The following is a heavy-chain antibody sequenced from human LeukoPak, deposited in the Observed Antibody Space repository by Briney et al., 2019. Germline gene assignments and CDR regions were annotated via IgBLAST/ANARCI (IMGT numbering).Heavy chain of an antibody. CDR1: GFTFSSYA. CDR3: ARGFSY. J-gene: IGHJ4*02. V-gene: IGHV3-23*01. CDR2: ISGSRT. Sequence: PGGSLRLSCAASGFTFSSYALSWVRQAPGKGLEWVSAISGSRTYYTDSVKGRFTISRDNSKNTLYLQMNSLRAEDTAVYYCARGFSYWGQGTLVTVSS.